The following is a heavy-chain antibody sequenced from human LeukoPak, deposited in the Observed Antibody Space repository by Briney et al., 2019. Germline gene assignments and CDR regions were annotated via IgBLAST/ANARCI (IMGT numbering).Heavy chain of an antibody. CDR1: GYSISSGYY. D-gene: IGHD3-3*01. CDR3: AREGTRFLEWLSQNWFDP. Sequence: ETLSLTCTVSGYSISSGYYWGWIRQPPGRGLEWIGSIYHSGSTYYNPSLKSRVTISVDTSKNQFSLKLSSVTAADTAVYYCAREGTRFLEWLSQNWFDPWGQGTLVTVSS. J-gene: IGHJ5*02. CDR2: IYHSGST. V-gene: IGHV4-38-2*02.